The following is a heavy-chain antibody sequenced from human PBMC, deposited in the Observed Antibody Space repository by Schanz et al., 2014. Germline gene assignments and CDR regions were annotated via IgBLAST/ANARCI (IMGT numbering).Heavy chain of an antibody. Sequence: GQLAESGGGLVKPGGSLRLSCAASGFTFSSYAMHWVRQAPGKGLEWVAVISYDGSNKYYADSVKGRFTISRDNSENTLYLQMNSLSADDTAVFYCAKGMGYCSGGTCYDYYYYGLDVWGQGTTVTVSS. V-gene: IGHV3-30-3*01. D-gene: IGHD2-15*01. CDR3: AKGMGYCSGGTCYDYYYYGLDV. J-gene: IGHJ6*02. CDR1: GFTFSSYA. CDR2: ISYDGSNK.